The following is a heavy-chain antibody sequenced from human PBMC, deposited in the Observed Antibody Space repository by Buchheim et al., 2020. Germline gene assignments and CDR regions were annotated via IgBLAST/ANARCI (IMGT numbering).Heavy chain of an antibody. V-gene: IGHV3-30*18. CDR3: AKFTHCSGGSCSHPDEFDY. CDR2: ISYDGSNK. CDR1: GFTFSSYG. D-gene: IGHD2-15*01. J-gene: IGHJ4*02. Sequence: QVQLVESGGGVVQPGRSLRLSCAASGFTFSSYGMHWVRQAPGKGLEWVAVISYDGSNKYYADSVKGRFTISRDHSKHKLYLQMNSLRAEDTAVYYCAKFTHCSGGSCSHPDEFDYWGQGTL.